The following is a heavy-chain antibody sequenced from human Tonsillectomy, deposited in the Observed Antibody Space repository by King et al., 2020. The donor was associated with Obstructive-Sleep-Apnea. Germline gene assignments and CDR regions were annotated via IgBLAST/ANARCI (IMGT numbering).Heavy chain of an antibody. J-gene: IGHJ6*02. CDR2: IYYSGST. CDR3: AGDVPAASGSYSEYYYYGMDV. CDR1: GASISSSSYY. D-gene: IGHD1-26*01. Sequence: LQLQESGPGLVKPSETLSLTCTVSGASISSSSYYWGWIRQPPGKGLEWIGSIYYSGSTYYNPSLKSRVTISVDTSKNQFSLKLSFVTAADTAVYYCAGDVPAASGSYSEYYYYGMDVWGQGTTVTVSS. V-gene: IGHV4-39*07.